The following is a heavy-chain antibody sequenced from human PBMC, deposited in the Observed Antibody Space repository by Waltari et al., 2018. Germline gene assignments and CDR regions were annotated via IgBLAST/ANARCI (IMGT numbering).Heavy chain of an antibody. CDR3: ASYPDTYGDYSLGY. V-gene: IGHV1-69*04. J-gene: IGHJ4*02. D-gene: IGHD4-17*01. Sequence: QVQLVQSGAEVKKPGSSVKVSCKASGGTFRSYAISLVRQAPGQGLEWMGGIIPILGIANYAQKFQGRVTITADESTSTAYMELSSLRSEDTAVYYCASYPDTYGDYSLGYWGQGTLVTVSS. CDR1: GGTFRSYA. CDR2: IIPILGIA.